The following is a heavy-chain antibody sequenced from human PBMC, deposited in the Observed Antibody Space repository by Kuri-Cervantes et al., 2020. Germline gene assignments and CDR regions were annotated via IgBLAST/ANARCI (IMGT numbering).Heavy chain of an antibody. Sequence: ASVKVSCKASGYTFTSYYMHWVRQAPGQGLEWMGIINPSGGSTSYAQKFQGRVTMTRDTSTSTVYMELISLRSEDTAVYYCARTNVDTAMVTYYYFDYWGQGTLVTVSS. CDR3: ARTNVDTAMVTYYYFDY. CDR2: INPSGGST. CDR1: GYTFTSYY. J-gene: IGHJ4*02. D-gene: IGHD5-18*01. V-gene: IGHV1-46*01.